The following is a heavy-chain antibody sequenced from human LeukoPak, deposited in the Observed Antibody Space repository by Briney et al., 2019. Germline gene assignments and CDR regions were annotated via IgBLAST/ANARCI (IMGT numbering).Heavy chain of an antibody. Sequence: GGSLRLSCAASGFTFSSYGMHWVRQAPGKGLEWVAVIWYDGSNKYYADSVKGRFTISRDNSKNTLYLQMNSLRAEDTAVYYCAKDRGDGYITDAFGIWGQGTMVTVSS. J-gene: IGHJ3*02. CDR3: AKDRGDGYITDAFGI. D-gene: IGHD5-24*01. CDR1: GFTFSSYG. V-gene: IGHV3-33*06. CDR2: IWYDGSNK.